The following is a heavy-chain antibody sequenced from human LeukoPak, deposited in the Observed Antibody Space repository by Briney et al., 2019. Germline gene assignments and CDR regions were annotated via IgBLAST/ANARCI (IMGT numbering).Heavy chain of an antibody. CDR2: IGTAGDT. V-gene: IGHV3-13*01. J-gene: IGHJ3*02. Sequence: GGSLRLSCAASGFTFSSYDMLWVRQAAGKGLEWVSAIGTAGDTYYPGSVKGRFTISRENAKNSLYLQPNRLRAGETVVYYCARAASGRTFDIWGEGRMVTVSS. D-gene: IGHD2-15*01. CDR1: GFTFSSYD. CDR3: ARAASGRTFDI.